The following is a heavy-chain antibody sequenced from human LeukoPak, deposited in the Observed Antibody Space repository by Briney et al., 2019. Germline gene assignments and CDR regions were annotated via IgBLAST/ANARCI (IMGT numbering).Heavy chain of an antibody. CDR2: ISWDGGST. V-gene: IGHV3-43D*04. CDR3: AKDILGSYQSYGMDV. D-gene: IGHD2-15*01. Sequence: GGSLRLSCAASGFTFDDYGMHWVRQAPGKGLEWVSLISWDGGSTYYADSVKGRFTISRDNSKNSLYLQMNSLRAEDTALYYCAKDILGSYQSYGMDVWGKGTTVTVSS. CDR1: GFTFDDYG. J-gene: IGHJ6*04.